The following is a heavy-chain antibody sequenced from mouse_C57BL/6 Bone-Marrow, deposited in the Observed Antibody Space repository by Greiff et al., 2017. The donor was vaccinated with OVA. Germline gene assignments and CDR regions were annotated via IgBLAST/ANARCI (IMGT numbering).Heavy chain of an antibody. D-gene: IGHD4-1*01. J-gene: IGHJ2*01. V-gene: IGHV1-22*01. Sequence: VQLQQSGPELVKPGASVKMSCKASGYTFTDYKMHWVKQSHGKSLEWIGYINPNNGGTSYNQKFKGKATLTVNKSSSTAYMELRSLTSKDYAVYYCAELGLGYYFDYWGQGTTLTVSS. CDR2: INPNNGGT. CDR1: GYTFTDYK. CDR3: AELGLGYYFDY.